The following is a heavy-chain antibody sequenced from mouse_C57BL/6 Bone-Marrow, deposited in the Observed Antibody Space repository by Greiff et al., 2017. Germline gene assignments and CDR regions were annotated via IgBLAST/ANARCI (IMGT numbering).Heavy chain of an antibody. CDR3: ATGDY. V-gene: IGHV1-50*01. Sequence: QVQLQQPGAELVKPGASVKLSCTASGYTFPSYWMQWVKQRPGQGLELIGEIDPSDSYTNYNQKFKGKATLTVDTSSSTAYMQLSSLTSEDSAVYYCATGDYWGQGTTLTVSS. J-gene: IGHJ2*01. CDR1: GYTFPSYW. CDR2: IDPSDSYT.